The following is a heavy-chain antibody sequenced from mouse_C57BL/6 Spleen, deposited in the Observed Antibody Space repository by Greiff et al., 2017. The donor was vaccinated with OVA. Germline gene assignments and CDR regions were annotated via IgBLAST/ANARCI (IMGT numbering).Heavy chain of an antibody. CDR3: ARGGVYYGSSGFDY. D-gene: IGHD1-1*01. CDR1: GFTFSSYA. Sequence: EVMLVESGGGLVKPGGSLKLSCAASGFTFSSYAMSWVRQTPEKRLEWVATISDGGSYTYYPDNVKGRFTISRDNDKNNLYLQMSHLKSEDTAMYYCARGGVYYGSSGFDYWGQGTTLTVSS. J-gene: IGHJ2*01. V-gene: IGHV5-4*03. CDR2: ISDGGSYT.